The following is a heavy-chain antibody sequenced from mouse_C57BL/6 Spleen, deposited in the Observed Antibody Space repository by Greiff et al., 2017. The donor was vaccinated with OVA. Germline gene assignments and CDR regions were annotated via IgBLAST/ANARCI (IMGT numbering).Heavy chain of an antibody. J-gene: IGHJ4*01. V-gene: IGHV5-4*01. Sequence: EVQLQQSGGGLVKPGGSLKLSCAASGFTFSSYAMSWVRQTPEKRLEWVATLSDGGSYTYYPDNVKGRFTISRDNAKNNLYLQMSHLKSEDTAMYYCARDRGLGASYAMDYWGQGTSVTVSS. CDR1: GFTFSSYA. D-gene: IGHD2-2*01. CDR2: LSDGGSYT. CDR3: ARDRGLGASYAMDY.